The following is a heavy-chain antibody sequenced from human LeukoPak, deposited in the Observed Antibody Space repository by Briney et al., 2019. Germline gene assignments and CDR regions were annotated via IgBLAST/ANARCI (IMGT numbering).Heavy chain of an antibody. V-gene: IGHV1-8*03. CDR3: ARQTTSHYYYYYMDV. J-gene: IGHJ6*03. CDR1: GYTFTSYD. D-gene: IGHD1-14*01. Sequence: ASVKVSCKASGYTFTSYDINWVRQATGQGLEWMGWINPNSGNTGYAQKFQGRVTITRNTSISTAYMELSSLRSEDTAVYYCARQTTSHYYYYYMDVWGKGTTVTVSS. CDR2: INPNSGNT.